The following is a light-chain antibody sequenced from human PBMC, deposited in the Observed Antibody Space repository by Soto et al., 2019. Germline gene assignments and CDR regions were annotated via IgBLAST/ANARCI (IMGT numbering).Light chain of an antibody. CDR1: QSISSW. Sequence: DIQMTQSPSTLSASVGDTVTITCRASQSISSWLAWYQQKPGKAPNLLIYQASSLQGGVPSRFSGSGSGTEFTLTISRLQPDDFATYYCQQYNGYPLTFGGGTKVEIK. J-gene: IGKJ4*01. CDR3: QQYNGYPLT. CDR2: QAS. V-gene: IGKV1-5*03.